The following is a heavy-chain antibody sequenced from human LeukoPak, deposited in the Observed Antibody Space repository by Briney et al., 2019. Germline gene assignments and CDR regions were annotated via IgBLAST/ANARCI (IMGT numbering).Heavy chain of an antibody. CDR2: IYTSGST. CDR3: ASSHRGYYGSGSFDY. D-gene: IGHD3-10*01. Sequence: PSQTLSASCTVIIGTTSRGSYYRSSIRLPAGKSQAQMAGIYTSGSTNYNTSLKSRVTISVDTSKNQFSLKLSSVTAADTAVYYCASSHRGYYGSGSFDYWGQGTLVTVSS. J-gene: IGHJ4*02. CDR1: IGTTSRGSYY. V-gene: IGHV4-61*02.